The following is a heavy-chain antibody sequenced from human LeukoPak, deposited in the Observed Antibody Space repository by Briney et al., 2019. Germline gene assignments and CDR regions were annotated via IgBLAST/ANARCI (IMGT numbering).Heavy chain of an antibody. V-gene: IGHV4-39*07. CDR2: IYYSGST. D-gene: IGHD2-8*01. J-gene: IGHJ4*02. CDR3: ARVGNGFIDY. Sequence: SETLSLTCTVSGGSISSSSYYWGWIRQPPGKGLEWIGSIYYSGSTYYNPSLKSRVTISVDTSKNQFSLKLSSVTAADTAVYYCARVGNGFIDYWGQGTLVTVSS. CDR1: GGSISSSSYY.